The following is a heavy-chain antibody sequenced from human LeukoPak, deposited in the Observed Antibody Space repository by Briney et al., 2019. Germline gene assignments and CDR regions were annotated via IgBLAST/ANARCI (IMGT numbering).Heavy chain of an antibody. V-gene: IGHV4-30-2*01. CDR2: IYHSGSA. Sequence: SETLSLTCAVSGGSISSSGYSWTWIRQPRGKGLEWIGYIYHSGSAYYNPSLKSRVTISVDRSKNQFSLKLSSVTAADTAVYYCARGYDDSGAFDYWGQGTLVTVSS. CDR3: ARGYDDSGAFDY. J-gene: IGHJ4*02. CDR1: GGSISSSGYS. D-gene: IGHD3-3*01.